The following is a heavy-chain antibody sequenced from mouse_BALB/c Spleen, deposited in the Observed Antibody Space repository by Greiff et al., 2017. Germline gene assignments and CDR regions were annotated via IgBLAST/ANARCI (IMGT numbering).Heavy chain of an antibody. V-gene: IGHV14-4*02. Sequence: VQLQQSGAELVRPGASVKLSCTASGFNIKDYYMHWVKQRPEQGLEWIGWIDPENGDTKYAPKFQGKATMTADTSSNTAYLQLSSLTSEDTAVYYCNAHASDAMDYWGQGTSVTVSS. J-gene: IGHJ4*01. CDR3: NAHASDAMDY. CDR1: GFNIKDYY. D-gene: IGHD6-1*01. CDR2: IDPENGDT.